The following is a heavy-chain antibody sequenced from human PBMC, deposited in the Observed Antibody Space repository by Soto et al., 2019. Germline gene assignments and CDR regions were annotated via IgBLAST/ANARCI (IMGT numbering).Heavy chain of an antibody. CDR1: GGTFSSYA. V-gene: IGHV1-69*13. D-gene: IGHD3-22*01. CDR3: ARTSPYYYDSSGYYDY. J-gene: IGHJ4*02. Sequence: SVKVSCKASGGTFSSYAISWVRQAPGQGLEWMGGIIPIFGTANYAQKFQGRVTITADESTSTAYMELSSLRSEDTAVYYCARTSPYYYDSSGYYDYWGQGTLVTVSS. CDR2: IIPIFGTA.